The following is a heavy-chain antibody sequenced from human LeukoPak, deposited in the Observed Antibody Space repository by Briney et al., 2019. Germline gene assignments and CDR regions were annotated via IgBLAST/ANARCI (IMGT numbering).Heavy chain of an antibody. Sequence: ASVKVTCKASGGTFSSYAISWVRQAPGQGLEWMGGIIPIFGTANYAQKFQSRVTITTDESTSTAYMELSSLRSEDTAVYYCARNIAAAGTVFGYWGQGTLVTVSS. J-gene: IGHJ4*02. CDR1: GGTFSSYA. V-gene: IGHV1-69*05. CDR3: ARNIAAAGTVFGY. CDR2: IIPIFGTA. D-gene: IGHD6-13*01.